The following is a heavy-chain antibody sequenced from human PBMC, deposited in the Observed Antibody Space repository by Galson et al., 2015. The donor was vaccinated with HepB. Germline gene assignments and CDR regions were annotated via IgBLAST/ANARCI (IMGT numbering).Heavy chain of an antibody. CDR3: ARGSEDNYGSFDY. Sequence: WIRQHPGKGLEWTGYTYYSGSTYYNPSLRGRLTISEGMSKNQFSLKLSSVTAADTAIYYCARGSEDNYGSFDYWGQGTLVTVSS. CDR2: TYYSGST. D-gene: IGHD3-10*01. V-gene: IGHV4-31*02. J-gene: IGHJ4*02.